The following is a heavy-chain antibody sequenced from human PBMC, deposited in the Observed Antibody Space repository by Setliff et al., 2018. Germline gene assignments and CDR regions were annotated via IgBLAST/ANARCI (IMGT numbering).Heavy chain of an antibody. Sequence: ASVKVSCKASGYTFTNYGISWVRQAPGQGLEWMAYINAYNGDTYYAENLQVRVTVSTDTSTTTTYMELRNLRSDDTAVYYCARDADNYDTSENPIVGATDYWGQGVLVTV. V-gene: IGHV1-18*01. D-gene: IGHD3-22*01. J-gene: IGHJ4*02. CDR1: GYTFTNYG. CDR3: ARDADNYDTSENPIVGATDY. CDR2: INAYNGDT.